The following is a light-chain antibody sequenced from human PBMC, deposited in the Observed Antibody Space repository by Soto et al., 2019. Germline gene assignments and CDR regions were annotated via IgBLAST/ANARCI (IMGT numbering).Light chain of an antibody. Sequence: QSALTQPPSASGSPGQSVTISCTGTSSDVGNYNYVSWYQQHPGKAPRLMIYQVNKRPSGVPDRFSGSESGNTASLPVSGLQAEDEADYYCTSYSGVNQVLFGGGTKLTVL. V-gene: IGLV2-8*01. CDR2: QVN. J-gene: IGLJ3*02. CDR3: TSYSGVNQVL. CDR1: SSDVGNYNY.